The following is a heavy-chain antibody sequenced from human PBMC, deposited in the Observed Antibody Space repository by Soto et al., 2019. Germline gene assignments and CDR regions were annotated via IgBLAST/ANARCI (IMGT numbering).Heavy chain of an antibody. Sequence: QVQLVQSGAEVKKPGASVKVSCKASGYTFTSYAMHWVRQAPGQRLEWMGWINAGNGNTKYSQKFQGRVTIIRDTSASTAYMELSSLRSEDTAVYYCARGYGGPIGWFDPWGQGTLVTVSS. D-gene: IGHD3-16*01. V-gene: IGHV1-3*01. CDR3: ARGYGGPIGWFDP. CDR1: GYTFTSYA. CDR2: INAGNGNT. J-gene: IGHJ5*02.